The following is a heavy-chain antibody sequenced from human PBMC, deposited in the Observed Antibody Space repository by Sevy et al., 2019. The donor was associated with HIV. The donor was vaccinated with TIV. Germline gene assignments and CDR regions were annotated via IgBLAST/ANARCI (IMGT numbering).Heavy chain of an antibody. CDR1: GYIFENYD. Sequence: ASVKVSCKASGYIFENYDITWVRQAPGRGLEWMGWIAPYNGDTSSPQKFQGRVTMTTDRSTPTAYMELNSLTSDDAGVYYCARGRAPDSGKYSFNYWGQGTLVTVSS. V-gene: IGHV1-18*01. D-gene: IGHD1-26*01. CDR2: IAPYNGDT. CDR3: ARGRAPDSGKYSFNY. J-gene: IGHJ4*02.